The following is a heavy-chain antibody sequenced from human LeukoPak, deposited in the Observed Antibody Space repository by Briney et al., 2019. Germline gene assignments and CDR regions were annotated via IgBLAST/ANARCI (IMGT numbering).Heavy chain of an antibody. Sequence: PGGSLRLSCAASGFTFSSYSMNWVRQAPGKGLEWVSSISSSSSYIYYADSVKGRFTISRDNAKNSLHLQMNSLRAEDTAVYYCARDNYDSSTPYYFDYWGQGTLVTVSS. CDR2: ISSSSSYI. CDR1: GFTFSSYS. D-gene: IGHD3-22*01. J-gene: IGHJ4*02. CDR3: ARDNYDSSTPYYFDY. V-gene: IGHV3-21*01.